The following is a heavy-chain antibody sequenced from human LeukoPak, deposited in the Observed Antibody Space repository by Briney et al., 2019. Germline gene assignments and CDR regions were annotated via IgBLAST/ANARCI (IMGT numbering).Heavy chain of an antibody. J-gene: IGHJ4*02. D-gene: IGHD1-1*01. CDR3: VRITSVTGGDC. V-gene: IGHV3-64D*09. CDR2: ISSNGGSS. Sequence: GGSLRLSCSASGFTFSAYAMYWVRQAPGKGLEYVSGISSNGGSSFYADSVKGRFTISRDNSKNTLYLQMSSLRAEDTAVYYCVRITSVTGGDCWGQGTRLTVSS. CDR1: GFTFSAYA.